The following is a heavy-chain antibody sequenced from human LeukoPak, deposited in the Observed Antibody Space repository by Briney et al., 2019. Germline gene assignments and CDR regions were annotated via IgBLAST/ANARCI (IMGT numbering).Heavy chain of an antibody. D-gene: IGHD5-18*01. V-gene: IGHV4-34*01. CDR1: GGSFSGYY. J-gene: IGHJ5*02. Sequence: SETLSLTCAVYGGSFSGYYWSWIRQPPGEGLEWIGEINHSGSTNYNPSLKSRVTISVDTSKNQFSLKLSSVTAADTAVYYCARGGGYSYGYANWFDPWGQGTLVTVSS. CDR2: INHSGST. CDR3: ARGGGYSYGYANWFDP.